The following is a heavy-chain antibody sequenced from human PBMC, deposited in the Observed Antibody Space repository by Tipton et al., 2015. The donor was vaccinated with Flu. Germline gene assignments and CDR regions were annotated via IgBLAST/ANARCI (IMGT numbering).Heavy chain of an antibody. CDR3: ARGVGDSSGYVHYFDY. Sequence: TLSLTCTVSGGSISSYYWSWIRQPPGKGLEWIGYIYYSGSTNYNPSLKSRVTISVDTSKNQFSLKLSSVTAADTAVYYCARGVGDSSGYVHYFDYWGQGTLVTVSS. V-gene: IGHV4-59*01. D-gene: IGHD3-22*01. CDR1: GGSISSYY. J-gene: IGHJ4*02. CDR2: IYYSGST.